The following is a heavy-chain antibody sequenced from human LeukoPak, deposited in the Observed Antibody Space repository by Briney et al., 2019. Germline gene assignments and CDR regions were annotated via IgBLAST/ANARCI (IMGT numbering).Heavy chain of an antibody. V-gene: IGHV3-30-3*01. CDR3: ARTRFDY. Sequence: GRSLRLSCAASGFTFSSYAMHWVRQAPGKGLEWVAVISYDGSNKYYADSVKGRFTISRDNSKNTLYLQMNSLRAEDTAVYYCARTRFDYWGQGTLATVSS. CDR2: ISYDGSNK. CDR1: GFTFSSYA. J-gene: IGHJ4*02.